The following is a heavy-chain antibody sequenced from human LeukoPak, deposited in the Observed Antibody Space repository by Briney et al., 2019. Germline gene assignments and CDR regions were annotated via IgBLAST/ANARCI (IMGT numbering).Heavy chain of an antibody. Sequence: PGGSLRLSCAASGFTFSSYAMHWVRQAPGKGLEWVAVISYDGSNKYYADSVKGRFTISRDNSKNTLYLQMNSLRAEDTAVYYCARVVGGAAGEWYFDLWGRGTLVTVSS. CDR3: ARVVGGAAGEWYFDL. CDR1: GFTFSSYA. D-gene: IGHD6-13*01. J-gene: IGHJ2*01. CDR2: ISYDGSNK. V-gene: IGHV3-30*04.